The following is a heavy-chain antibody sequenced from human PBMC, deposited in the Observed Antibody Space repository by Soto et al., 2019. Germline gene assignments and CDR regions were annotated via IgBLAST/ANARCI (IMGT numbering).Heavy chain of an antibody. V-gene: IGHV1-69*11. CDR2: IVPVLGTP. J-gene: IGHJ5*01. CDR1: GGSFNSHA. D-gene: IGHD3-10*01. Sequence: QVPLLQSGSEVKKPGSSVKVSCKASGGSFNSHAYSWVRRSPGQGLEWMGKIVPVLGTPNSAPKFQARLTITADESTSTVHMEVSRLTSDDTAVYYCARASNYYGRGLSWFDSWCQGTMVTVAS. CDR3: ARASNYYGRGLSWFDS.